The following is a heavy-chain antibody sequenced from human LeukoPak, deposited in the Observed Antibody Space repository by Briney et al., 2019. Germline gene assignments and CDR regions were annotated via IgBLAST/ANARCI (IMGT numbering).Heavy chain of an antibody. Sequence: TSVKVSCKTSGFPFTTYGINWVRQAPGQGLEWMGWINTYNGDTNYAQKFQGRVSMTTDTSTSTVYVELRSLTSDDTAAYYCAREWWGYDVLTGDNWFDPWGQGTLVTVSS. V-gene: IGHV1-18*01. CDR3: AREWWGYDVLTGDNWFDP. CDR2: INTYNGDT. CDR1: GFPFTTYG. D-gene: IGHD3-9*01. J-gene: IGHJ5*02.